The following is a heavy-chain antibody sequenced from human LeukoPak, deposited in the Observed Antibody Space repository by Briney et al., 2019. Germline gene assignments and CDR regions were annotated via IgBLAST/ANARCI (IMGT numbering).Heavy chain of an antibody. Sequence: GGSLRLSCAAPGFTVSSNYMSWVRQAPGKGLEWVSVIYSGGSTYYADSVKGRFTISRDNSKNTLYLQMNSLRAEDTAVYYCLGELTASHGMDVWGQGTTVTVSS. J-gene: IGHJ6*02. V-gene: IGHV3-53*01. CDR3: LGELTASHGMDV. CDR1: GFTVSSNY. D-gene: IGHD3-10*01. CDR2: IYSGGST.